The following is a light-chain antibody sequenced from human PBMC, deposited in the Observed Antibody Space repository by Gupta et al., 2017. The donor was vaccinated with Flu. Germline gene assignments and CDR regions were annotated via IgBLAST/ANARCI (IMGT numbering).Light chain of an antibody. CDR1: SSVVGDYEY. CDR2: DVS. CDR3: SAYTGSTNL. Sequence: QAITTSCTATSSVVGDYEYGSWHQQHPDNDHILIIYDVSNRAAAVADRFSCSKSETTASLTISAVQAEDEDDYFCSAYTGSTNLFGGGTKLTVL. J-gene: IGLJ2*01. V-gene: IGLV2-14*03.